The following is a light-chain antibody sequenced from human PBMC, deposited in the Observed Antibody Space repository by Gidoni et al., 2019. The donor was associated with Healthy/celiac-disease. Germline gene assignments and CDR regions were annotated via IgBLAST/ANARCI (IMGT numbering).Light chain of an antibody. CDR1: QSISSY. CDR2: AAS. V-gene: IGKV1-39*01. J-gene: IGKJ2*01. CDR3: QQSYSTPYT. Sequence: NLMQPSPSSLSASVGDRVTITCRASQSISSYLNWYQQKPGKAPKLLIYAASSLQSGVPSRFSGSGSGTDFTLTISSLQPEDFATYYCQQSYSTPYTFGQGTKLEIK.